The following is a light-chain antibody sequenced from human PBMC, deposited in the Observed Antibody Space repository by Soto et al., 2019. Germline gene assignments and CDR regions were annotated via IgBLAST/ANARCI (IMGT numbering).Light chain of an antibody. V-gene: IGKV3-20*01. CDR3: QQYGRSPMFT. J-gene: IGKJ2*01. CDR2: GAS. Sequence: EIVLTQSSGTLSLSPGERATLACRASQSVSSKYLAWYQQKPGQAPRLLIYGASRGDAGIPDRFSCSGAGTDFTLTITRLEPEEFAVYVCQQYGRSPMFTFGQGNKLEIK. CDR1: QSVSSKY.